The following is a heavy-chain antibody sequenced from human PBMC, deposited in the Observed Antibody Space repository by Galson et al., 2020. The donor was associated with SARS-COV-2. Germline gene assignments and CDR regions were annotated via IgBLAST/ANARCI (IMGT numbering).Heavy chain of an antibody. Sequence: VSGPTLVKPTQTLTLTCTFSGFSLSPSGMCVSWIRQPPGKALEWLARIDWDDDKYYSTSLKTRLTISKDTSKNQVVLTMTNMDPVDTATYYCARISIAAAGTATDYWGQGTLVTVSS. CDR2: IDWDDDK. D-gene: IGHD6-13*01. V-gene: IGHV2-70*11. J-gene: IGHJ4*02. CDR3: ARISIAAAGTATDY. CDR1: GFSLSPSGMC.